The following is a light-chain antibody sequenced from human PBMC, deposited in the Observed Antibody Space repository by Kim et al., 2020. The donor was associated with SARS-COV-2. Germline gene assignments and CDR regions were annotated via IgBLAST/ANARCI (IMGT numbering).Light chain of an antibody. Sequence: IYSMTITCRVCKRGSSYLNWYHQRPGQSPRRLIYAVSSLDTGVPYRFSGSGSGTDFTLQISSVESEDVAVYYCIQGTRWPFTFGPGTKVDIK. CDR1: TCRVCKRGSSY. J-gene: IGKJ3*01. V-gene: IGKV2-30*01. CDR2: AVS. CDR3: IQGTRWPFT.